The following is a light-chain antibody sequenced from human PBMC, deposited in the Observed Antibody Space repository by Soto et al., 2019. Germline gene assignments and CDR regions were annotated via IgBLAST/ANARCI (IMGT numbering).Light chain of an antibody. J-gene: IGKJ3*01. Sequence: EIVLTQSPGTLSLSPGDRATLSCRASQSVHSNYFALYQHKPGQAPRLLIYGASYRATGIPDRFSGSGSGTDFTLTISRLEPEDFAVYYCQQYGSSFTFGPGTKVDIK. CDR1: QSVHSNY. CDR3: QQYGSSFT. CDR2: GAS. V-gene: IGKV3-20*01.